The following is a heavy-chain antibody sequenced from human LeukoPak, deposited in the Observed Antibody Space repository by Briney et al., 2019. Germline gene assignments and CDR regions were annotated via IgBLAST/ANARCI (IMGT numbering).Heavy chain of an antibody. CDR2: IYYSGST. D-gene: IGHD3-10*01. Sequence: SETLSLTCAVSGGSISSYYWSWIRQPAGKGLEWIGSIYYSGSTYYNPSLKSRVTISVDTSKNQFSLKLSSVTAADTAVYYCSSGSYSLPEYWGQGTLVTVSS. J-gene: IGHJ4*02. V-gene: IGHV4-4*07. CDR1: GGSISSYY. CDR3: SSGSYSLPEY.